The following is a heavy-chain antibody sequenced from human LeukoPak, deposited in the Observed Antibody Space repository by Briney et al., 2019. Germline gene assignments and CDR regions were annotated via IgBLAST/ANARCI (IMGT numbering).Heavy chain of an antibody. Sequence: GESLKISCKGSGYNFANYWLGWVRQMPGKGLEWMGIIYPADSDTRYSPSFQGQVTMSADKSISTAYLQWSSLKASDTAVYYCARPHGAVAGTEDYFDYWGQGTLVTVSS. CDR2: IYPADSDT. CDR3: ARPHGAVAGTEDYFDY. J-gene: IGHJ4*02. D-gene: IGHD6-19*01. V-gene: IGHV5-51*01. CDR1: GYNFANYW.